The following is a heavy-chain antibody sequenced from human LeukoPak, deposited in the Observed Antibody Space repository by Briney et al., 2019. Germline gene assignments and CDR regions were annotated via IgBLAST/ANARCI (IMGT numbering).Heavy chain of an antibody. CDR1: GFTFSVHW. CDR3: VAWGNSGNS. D-gene: IGHD1-26*01. J-gene: IGHJ3*01. Sequence: GGSLRLSCAASGFTFSVHWMSWVRQAPAKGLEWVAHMNGDGSQIYYMDFVKGRFTISRDNAKNSLYLQMNGLRAENTAVYYCVAWGNSGNSWGQGTMVIVSS. V-gene: IGHV3-7*01. CDR2: MNGDGSQI.